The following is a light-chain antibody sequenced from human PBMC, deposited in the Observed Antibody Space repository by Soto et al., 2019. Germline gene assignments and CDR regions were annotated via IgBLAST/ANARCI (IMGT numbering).Light chain of an antibody. CDR3: QQYGSSPIT. Sequence: DIVMTQSPDSLAVSLGGRATINCKSSQSIFFTSNNKNYLAWYQQKPGQPPKLLIYWASTRESGVPDRFSGSGSGTDFTLTISRLEPEDFAVYYCQQYGSSPITFGQGTRLEI. J-gene: IGKJ5*01. V-gene: IGKV4-1*01. CDR1: QSIFFTSNNKNY. CDR2: WAS.